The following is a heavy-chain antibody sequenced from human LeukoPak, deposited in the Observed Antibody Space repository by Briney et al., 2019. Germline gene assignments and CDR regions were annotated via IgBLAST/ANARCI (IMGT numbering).Heavy chain of an antibody. Sequence: SETLSLTCTVSGYSISSGYYWGWIRQPPGKGLEWIGSGYHSGSTYYNPSLKTRVTISVDTSKNQFSLKLSSVTAADTAVYYCARGDIVATIQDWGQGTLVTVSS. CDR1: GYSISSGYY. CDR3: ARGDIVATIQD. CDR2: GYHSGST. J-gene: IGHJ4*02. V-gene: IGHV4-38-2*02. D-gene: IGHD5-12*01.